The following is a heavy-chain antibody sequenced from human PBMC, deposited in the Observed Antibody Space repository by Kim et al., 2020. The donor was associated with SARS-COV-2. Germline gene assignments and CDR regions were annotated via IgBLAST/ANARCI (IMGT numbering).Heavy chain of an antibody. V-gene: IGHV3-23*01. CDR2: MSGSGGST. J-gene: IGHJ6*02. CDR1: GFTFSSYG. CDR3: AKSQYYYYYGMDV. Sequence: GGSLRLSCAASGFTFSSYGMSWVRQAPGKGLEWVSGMSGSGGSTYYADSVKGRFTISRDNSKNTLYLQMNSLRAGDTAVYYCAKSQYYYYYGMDVWGQGTTVTVSS.